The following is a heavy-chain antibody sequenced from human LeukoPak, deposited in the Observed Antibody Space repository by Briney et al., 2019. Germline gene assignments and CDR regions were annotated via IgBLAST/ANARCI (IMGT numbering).Heavy chain of an antibody. Sequence: GGSLRLSCAASGFTFSSYAMSWVRQAPGKGLEWVSAISGSGGSTYYADSVKGRFTISRDNSKNTLYLQMNSLQTEDTAVYYCTRGSGRYVMVDYWGQGTLVTVSS. CDR3: TRGSGRYVMVDY. D-gene: IGHD6-19*01. CDR2: ISGSGGST. CDR1: GFTFSSYA. J-gene: IGHJ4*02. V-gene: IGHV3-23*01.